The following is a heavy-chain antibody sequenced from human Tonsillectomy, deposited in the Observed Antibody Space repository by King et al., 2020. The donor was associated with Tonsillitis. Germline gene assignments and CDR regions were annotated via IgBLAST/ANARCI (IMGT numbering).Heavy chain of an antibody. CDR1: GFTFSTYN. Sequence: QLVQSGGGLVKPGGSLRVSCAASGFTFSTYNMNWVRQAPGKGLEWVSSISGSGSHISYADSVKGRFTISRDNAKNSLYLQMNSLRVEDTAVYYCTRDDGYFDTTGYYIDHWGQGTLVTVSS. D-gene: IGHD3-9*01. CDR3: TRDDGYFDTTGYYIDH. CDR2: ISGSGSHI. V-gene: IGHV3-21*01. J-gene: IGHJ4*02.